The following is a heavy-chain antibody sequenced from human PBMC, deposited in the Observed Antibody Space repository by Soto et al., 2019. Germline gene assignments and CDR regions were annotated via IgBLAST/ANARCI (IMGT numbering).Heavy chain of an antibody. CDR1: GFTFGDYA. J-gene: IGHJ6*03. Sequence: GGSLRLSCTASGFTFGDYAMSWFRQAPGKGLEWVGFIRSKAYGGTTEYAASVKGRFTISRDDSKSIAYLQMNSLRPDDTSVYYCVRDLGRYFRSGYMDLWGDGATVTVSS. D-gene: IGHD3-9*01. V-gene: IGHV3-49*03. CDR2: IRSKAYGGTT. CDR3: VRDLGRYFRSGYMDL.